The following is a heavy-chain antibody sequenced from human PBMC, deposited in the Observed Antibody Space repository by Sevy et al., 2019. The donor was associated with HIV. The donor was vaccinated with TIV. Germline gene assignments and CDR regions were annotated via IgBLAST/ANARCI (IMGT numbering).Heavy chain of an antibody. CDR3: AKEGMASGPRLLWFAELLSPFDF. CDR2: ISYDGSQK. D-gene: IGHD3-10*01. Sequence: GGSLRLSCAASGFTFSSHGMHWVRQAPDKGLEWVAIISYDGSQKYYADSIKDRFTISRDNSKNTLYLQMNSLRPADKAIYYCAKEGMASGPRLLWFAELLSPFDFWGQGTLVTVSS. V-gene: IGHV3-30*18. CDR1: GFTFSSHG. J-gene: IGHJ4*02.